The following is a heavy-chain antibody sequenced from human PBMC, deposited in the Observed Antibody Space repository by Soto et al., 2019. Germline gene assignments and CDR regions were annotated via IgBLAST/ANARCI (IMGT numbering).Heavy chain of an antibody. CDR1: GGSINDGGYY. V-gene: IGHV4-31*03. Sequence: PSETLSLTCTVSGGSINDGGYYWSWIRQHPGKGLEFIGYIYNTGSTKYNPSLKSRLTISLDTPKNQFSLRLRSVTAADTAVYYCARVNYYAGYGYRDGPYYFDYWGQGALVTVSS. CDR3: ARVNYYAGYGYRDGPYYFDY. CDR2: IYNTGST. D-gene: IGHD3-22*01. J-gene: IGHJ4*02.